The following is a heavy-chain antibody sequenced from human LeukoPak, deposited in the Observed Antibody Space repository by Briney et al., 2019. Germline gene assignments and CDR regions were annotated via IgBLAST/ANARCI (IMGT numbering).Heavy chain of an antibody. Sequence: NTSETLSLTCSVSGDSISYFYWSWIRQAAGKGLEWIGRMSSSGNNDYNASLKSRVTMSVDTSKNQFSLKLSSVTAADTAVYYCARERGYSYDNDAFDIWGQGTMVTVSS. CDR2: MSSSGNN. D-gene: IGHD5-18*01. CDR1: GDSISYFY. J-gene: IGHJ3*02. CDR3: ARERGYSYDNDAFDI. V-gene: IGHV4-4*07.